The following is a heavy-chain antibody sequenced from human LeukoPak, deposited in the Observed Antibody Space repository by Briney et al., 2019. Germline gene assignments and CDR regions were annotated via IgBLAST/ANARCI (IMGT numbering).Heavy chain of an antibody. CDR1: GYSFTSYW. D-gene: IGHD7-27*01. Sequence: GESLKISCKGSGYSFTSYWTGWVRQMPGKGLEWMGFIYPGDSDTRYSPSFQGQVTISADKSISTAYLQWSSLKASDTAMYYCARRAGDTGVLGTGAFDIWGQGTMVTVSS. V-gene: IGHV5-51*01. CDR2: IYPGDSDT. CDR3: ARRAGDTGVLGTGAFDI. J-gene: IGHJ3*02.